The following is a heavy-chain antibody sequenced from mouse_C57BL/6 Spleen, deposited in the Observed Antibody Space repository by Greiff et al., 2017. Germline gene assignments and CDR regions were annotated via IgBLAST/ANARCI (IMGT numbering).Heavy chain of an antibody. CDR2: INPNNGGT. J-gene: IGHJ2*01. D-gene: IGHD1-1*01. Sequence: VQLQQSGPELVKPGASVKIPCKASGYTFTDYNMDWVKQSHGKSLEWIGDINPNNGGTIYNQKFKGKATLTVDKPSSTAYMELRSLTSEDTAVYYCARRGVVYFDDWGQGTTLTVSS. V-gene: IGHV1-18*01. CDR3: ARRGVVYFDD. CDR1: GYTFTDYN.